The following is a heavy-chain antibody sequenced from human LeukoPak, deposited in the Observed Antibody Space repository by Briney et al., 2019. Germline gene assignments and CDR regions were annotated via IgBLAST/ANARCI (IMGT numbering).Heavy chain of an antibody. Sequence: GGSLRLSCAASGFTFSSYAMHWVRQAPGKGLEWVAVISYDGSNKYCADSVKGRFTISRDNAKNTLYLQMNSLRAEDTAVYYCARANKGGRDYWGQGTLVTVSS. CDR3: ARANKGGRDY. V-gene: IGHV3-30*04. J-gene: IGHJ4*02. CDR1: GFTFSSYA. CDR2: ISYDGSNK. D-gene: IGHD1/OR15-1a*01.